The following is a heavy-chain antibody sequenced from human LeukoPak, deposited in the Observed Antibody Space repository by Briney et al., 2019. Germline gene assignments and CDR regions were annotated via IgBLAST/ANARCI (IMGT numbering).Heavy chain of an antibody. D-gene: IGHD3-9*01. V-gene: IGHV1-18*01. CDR1: GYTFTSYG. CDR3: ARVKYDILTGLYYYYGMDV. CDR2: ISAYNGNT. J-gene: IGHJ6*02. Sequence: ASVKVSCKASGYTFTSYGISWVRQAPGQGLEWMGWISAYNGNTNYAQKLQGRVTMTTVTSTSTAYMELRSLRSDDTAVYYCARVKYDILTGLYYYYGMDVWGQGTTVTVSS.